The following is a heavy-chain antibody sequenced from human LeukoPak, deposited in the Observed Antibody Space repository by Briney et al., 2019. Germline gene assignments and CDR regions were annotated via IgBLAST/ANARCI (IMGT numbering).Heavy chain of an antibody. D-gene: IGHD3-3*02. CDR1: GGSINSFY. CDR2: IYSSGST. J-gene: IGHJ6*03. CDR3: ARHFSSKPHGTPMDV. Sequence: SETLSLTCTVSGGSINSFYWTWIRQPAGKGLEWIGRIYSSGSTNFNPSLKSRVTMSVDTSKNQFSLKLSSVTAADTAVYYCARHFSSKPHGTPMDVWGKGTTVTVSS. V-gene: IGHV4-4*07.